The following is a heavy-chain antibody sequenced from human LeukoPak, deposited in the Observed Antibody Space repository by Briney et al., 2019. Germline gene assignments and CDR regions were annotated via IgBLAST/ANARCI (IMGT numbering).Heavy chain of an antibody. Sequence: PGGSLRLSCAASGFTFSIYAMSWVRQAPGKGLEWVSAIGAGGTFYADSVKGRFTISKDNSKNTLYLQMNSLRAEDTAEYYCAKETQYNSDWSGHNFWGQGILVTVSS. CDR2: IGAGGT. J-gene: IGHJ4*02. D-gene: IGHD6-19*01. CDR1: GFTFSIYA. CDR3: AKETQYNSDWSGHNF. V-gene: IGHV3-23*01.